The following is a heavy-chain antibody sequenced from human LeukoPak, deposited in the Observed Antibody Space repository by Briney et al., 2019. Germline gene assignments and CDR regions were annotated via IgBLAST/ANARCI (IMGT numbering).Heavy chain of an antibody. Sequence: SSETLSLTCAVYGGSFNGYYWSWIRQPPGKGLEWIGEINHSGSTNYNPSLKSRVTISVDTSKNQFSLKLSSVTAADTAVYYCARGPLQLVYYYYYMDVWGKGTTVTVSS. V-gene: IGHV4-34*01. J-gene: IGHJ6*03. CDR1: GGSFNGYY. CDR2: INHSGST. D-gene: IGHD6-13*01. CDR3: ARGPLQLVYYYYYMDV.